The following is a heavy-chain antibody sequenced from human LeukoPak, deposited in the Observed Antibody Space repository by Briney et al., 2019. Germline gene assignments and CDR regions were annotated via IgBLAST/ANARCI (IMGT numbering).Heavy chain of an antibody. CDR2: LSGTGYST. Sequence: GGSLRLSCAASGFTFSTNVMSWVRQAPGKGLEWVSGLSGTGYSTYHADSVKGRFTISGDNSKNTVYLQMNSLRAEDTAVYYCAKDREDGNGLNYFDHWGQGTLVTVSS. V-gene: IGHV3-23*01. J-gene: IGHJ4*02. CDR1: GFTFSTNV. CDR3: AKDREDGNGLNYFDH. D-gene: IGHD5-24*01.